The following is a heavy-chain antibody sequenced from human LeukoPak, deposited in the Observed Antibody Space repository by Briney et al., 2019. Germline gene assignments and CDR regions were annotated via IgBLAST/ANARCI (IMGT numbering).Heavy chain of an antibody. CDR2: ISGSGGST. D-gene: IGHD6-19*01. J-gene: IGHJ4*02. Sequence: GASLRLSCAASGFTFSSYAMSWVRQDPGKGLEWVSAISGSGGSTYYADSVKGRFTISRDNSKNTLYLQMNSLRAEDTAVYYCAKDRAPFEEQWLPSVDYWGQGTLVTVSS. CDR3: AKDRAPFEEQWLPSVDY. V-gene: IGHV3-23*01. CDR1: GFTFSSYA.